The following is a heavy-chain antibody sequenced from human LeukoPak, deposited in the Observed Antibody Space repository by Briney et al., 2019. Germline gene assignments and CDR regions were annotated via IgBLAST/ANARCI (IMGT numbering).Heavy chain of an antibody. D-gene: IGHD5-24*01. Sequence: GASVKVSCKASGGTFSSYAISWVRQAPGQGLEWMGGIIPIFGTANYAQKVQGRVTMTTDTSTSTSYMELRDLRSDDTAVYYCARNTYGYKFSMDVWGKGTTVIISS. CDR3: ARNTYGYKFSMDV. CDR1: GGTFSSYA. V-gene: IGHV1-69*05. CDR2: IIPIFGTA. J-gene: IGHJ6*03.